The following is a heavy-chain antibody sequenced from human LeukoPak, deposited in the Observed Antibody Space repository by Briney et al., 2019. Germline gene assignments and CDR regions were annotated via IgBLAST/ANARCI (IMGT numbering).Heavy chain of an antibody. J-gene: IGHJ3*02. V-gene: IGHV4-59*01. CDR3: ARDSPSSYDSSGYPVLGTFDI. CDR1: GGSISSYY. Sequence: SETLSLTCSVSGGSISSYYWSWIRQPPGKGLEWIGYMYYSGSTNYNPSLKSRVTISVDTSKNQFSLKLSSVTAADTAVYYCARDSPSSYDSSGYPVLGTFDIWGQGTMVTVSS. CDR2: MYYSGST. D-gene: IGHD3-22*01.